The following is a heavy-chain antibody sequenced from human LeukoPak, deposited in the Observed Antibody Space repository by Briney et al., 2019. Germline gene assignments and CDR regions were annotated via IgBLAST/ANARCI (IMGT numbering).Heavy chain of an antibody. J-gene: IGHJ6*02. Sequence: SETLSLTCTVSGGSISSYYWSWIRQPPGKGLEWIGEINHSGSTNYNPSLKSRVTISVDTSKNRFSLKLSSVTAADTAVYYCARPDYDILTGYPYGMDVWGQGTTVTVSS. V-gene: IGHV4-34*01. D-gene: IGHD3-9*01. CDR1: GGSISSYY. CDR3: ARPDYDILTGYPYGMDV. CDR2: INHSGST.